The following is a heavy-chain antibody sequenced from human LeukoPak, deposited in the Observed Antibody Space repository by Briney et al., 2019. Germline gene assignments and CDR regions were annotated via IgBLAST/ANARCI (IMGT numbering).Heavy chain of an antibody. CDR2: INPNTGGT. CDR3: AKVPPSITAAGNWLGP. V-gene: IGHV1-2*06. D-gene: IGHD6-13*01. J-gene: IGHJ5*02. Sequence: ASVKVSCKASGYTFTGYYIHWVRQAPGQGLEWMGRINPNTGGTDYAQKFQGRVTMTRDTSITTAYMELSRLTSDDPAIYYCAKVPPSITAAGNWLGPWGQGALVTVSS. CDR1: GYTFTGYY.